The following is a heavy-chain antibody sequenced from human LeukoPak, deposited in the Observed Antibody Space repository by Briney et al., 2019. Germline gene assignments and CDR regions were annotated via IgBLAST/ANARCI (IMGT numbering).Heavy chain of an antibody. D-gene: IGHD5-12*01. Sequence: PGGSLRLSCAASGFTFSSYEMNWVRQAPGKGLEWVSYISSSGSTIYYADSVKGRFTISRDNSKNTLYLQMNSLRAEDTAVYYCAKDRTAGYDGLVDYWGQGTLVTVSS. J-gene: IGHJ4*02. CDR3: AKDRTAGYDGLVDY. CDR2: ISSSGSTI. V-gene: IGHV3-48*03. CDR1: GFTFSSYE.